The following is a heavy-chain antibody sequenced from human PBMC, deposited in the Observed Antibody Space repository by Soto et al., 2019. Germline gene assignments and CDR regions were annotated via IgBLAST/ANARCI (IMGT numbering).Heavy chain of an antibody. J-gene: IGHJ6*02. Sequence: QVQLVESGGGVVQPGRSLRLSCAASGFTFSSYGMHWVRQAPGKGLEWVAVILYDGSNKYYADSVKGRFTNSRDNSKNTMYLQMNSQRAEDTAVYYCGTRIVGRNYYYDMDVWGQGTTVTVSS. V-gene: IGHV3-30*03. D-gene: IGHD3-22*01. CDR3: GTRIVGRNYYYDMDV. CDR1: GFTFSSYG. CDR2: ILYDGSNK.